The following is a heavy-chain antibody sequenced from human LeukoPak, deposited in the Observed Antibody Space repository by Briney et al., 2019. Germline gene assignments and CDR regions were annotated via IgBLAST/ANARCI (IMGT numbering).Heavy chain of an antibody. V-gene: IGHV3-7*01. CDR1: GFTFSDYW. J-gene: IGHJ4*02. D-gene: IGHD5-12*01. CDR2: IETDGDEK. Sequence: GGSLRLSCVASGFTFSDYWMTWVRQAPGMGLEWVANIETDGDEKNYVDSVKGRFTISRDNARNSLYLQMSSLRVEDTAVYYCARDIPSGFYTPDYWGRGTLVTVSS. CDR3: ARDIPSGFYTPDY.